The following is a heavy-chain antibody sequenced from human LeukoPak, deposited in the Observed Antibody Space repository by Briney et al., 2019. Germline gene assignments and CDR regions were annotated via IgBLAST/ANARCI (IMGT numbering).Heavy chain of an antibody. Sequence: AGTLSFTCSVSGCSVNDTTYLWVWDRPSPGLGLEWIGAIFRSGNTYYDPSLNRRVTLSVDTSNDHFVQMLISVTAAEPAVYCYARRLRVTLDGKYFDKWAREIVDSVPS. J-gene: IGHJ4*02. CDR2: IFRSGNT. CDR1: GCSVNDTTYL. CDR3: ARRLRVTLDGKYFDK. V-gene: IGHV4-39*02. D-gene: IGHD5/OR15-5a*01.